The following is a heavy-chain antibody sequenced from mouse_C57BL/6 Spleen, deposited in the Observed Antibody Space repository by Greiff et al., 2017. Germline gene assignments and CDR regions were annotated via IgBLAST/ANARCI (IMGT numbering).Heavy chain of an antibody. CDR2: IWSGGST. J-gene: IGHJ2*01. CDR1: GFSLTSYG. Sequence: VMLVESGPGLVQPSQSLSITCTVSGFSLTSYGVHWVRQSPGKGLEWLGVIWSGGSTDYNAAFISRLSISKDNSKSQVFFKMNSLQADDTAIYYCARTYYSPLYFDYWGQGTTLTVSS. V-gene: IGHV2-2*01. CDR3: ARTYYSPLYFDY. D-gene: IGHD2-12*01.